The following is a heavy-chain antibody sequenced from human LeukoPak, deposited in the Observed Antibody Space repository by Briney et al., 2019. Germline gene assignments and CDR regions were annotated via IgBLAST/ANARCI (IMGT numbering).Heavy chain of an antibody. CDR2: INPDGSYT. V-gene: IGHV3-74*01. J-gene: IGHJ4*02. CDR1: GFPFSSFW. CDR3: AKDVRGARDY. Sequence: GSLRLSCAASGFPFSSFWMHWVRQAPGKGLVWVSRINPDGSYTDYADSVEGRFTISRDNTKNTLYLQMNSLRADDTSLYFCAKDVRGARDYWGQGTLVTVSS. D-gene: IGHD1-26*01.